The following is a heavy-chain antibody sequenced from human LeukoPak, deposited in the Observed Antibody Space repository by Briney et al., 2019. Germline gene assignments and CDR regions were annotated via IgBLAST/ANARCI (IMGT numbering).Heavy chain of an antibody. Sequence: PSETLSLTCTVSGGSISSFFWSWIRPPPGKGLEWIGSMHYSGDTKYNPSLKSRVSLSIDTSNQQFSLRLSSVTAADTAVYYCARDLELERNRWNYFESWGQGTLVTVSS. D-gene: IGHD1-1*01. J-gene: IGHJ4*02. CDR1: GGSISSFF. CDR3: ARDLELERNRWNYFES. CDR2: MHYSGDT. V-gene: IGHV4-59*01.